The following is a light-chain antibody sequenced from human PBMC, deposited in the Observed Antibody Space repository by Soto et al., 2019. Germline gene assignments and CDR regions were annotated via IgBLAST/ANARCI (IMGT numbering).Light chain of an antibody. Sequence: DIQMTQSPSFLSASVGDRVTITCRASQDINTYLAWYQQKPGQAPNLLIYDTSNLEAGVPSRFSGSGFGTDFTFTITSLQPEDIATYFCQQYDSLPYTFGQGTKLEIK. J-gene: IGKJ2*01. V-gene: IGKV1-33*01. CDR3: QQYDSLPYT. CDR1: QDINTY. CDR2: DTS.